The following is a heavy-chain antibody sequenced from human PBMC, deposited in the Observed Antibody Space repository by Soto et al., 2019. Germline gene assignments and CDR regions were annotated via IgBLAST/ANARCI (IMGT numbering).Heavy chain of an antibody. Sequence: PGGSLRLSCVGSGFTFSSFEMNWVRQTPGKGLEWLSYIGRSGETIYYADSVKGRFTISTDNAKSSLFLQMTGLRDEGTGIYYCARDSRGGAARRTTFYYWGRGTLVTVS. J-gene: IGHJ4*02. CDR2: IGRSGETI. CDR3: ARDSRGGAARRTTFYY. D-gene: IGHD6-6*01. V-gene: IGHV3-48*03. CDR1: GFTFSSFE.